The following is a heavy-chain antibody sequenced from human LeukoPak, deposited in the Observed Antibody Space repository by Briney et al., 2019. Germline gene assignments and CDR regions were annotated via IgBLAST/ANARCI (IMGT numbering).Heavy chain of an antibody. D-gene: IGHD3-10*01. CDR2: IYYSGST. V-gene: IGHV4-59*08. Sequence: PSETLSLTCTVPGGSISSYYWSWIRQPPGKGLEWIGYIYYSGSTNYNPSLKSRVTISVDTSKNQFSLKLSSVTAADTAVYYCASFGLYYFDYWGQGTLVSVSS. CDR3: ASFGLYYFDY. J-gene: IGHJ4*02. CDR1: GGSISSYY.